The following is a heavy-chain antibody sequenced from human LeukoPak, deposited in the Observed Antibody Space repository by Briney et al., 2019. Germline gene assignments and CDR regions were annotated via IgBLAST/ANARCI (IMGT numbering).Heavy chain of an antibody. Sequence: ASVKVSCKASGYTFTGYYIHWVRLAPGQGLQWMGWINSDSGGTNYAQKFQGRVTMTRDTSISTAYMDLSSLISDDTAVYHCARDRGPEWWGSFDCWGQGTLVTVSS. J-gene: IGHJ4*02. CDR3: ARDRGPEWWGSFDC. CDR2: INSDSGGT. CDR1: GYTFTGYY. D-gene: IGHD3-16*01. V-gene: IGHV1-2*02.